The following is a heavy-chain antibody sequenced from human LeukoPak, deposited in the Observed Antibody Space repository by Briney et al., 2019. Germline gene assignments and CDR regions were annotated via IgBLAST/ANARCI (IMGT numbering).Heavy chain of an antibody. CDR2: IYYSGST. CDR1: GGSISSSSYY. CDR3: ARGFNWFDP. J-gene: IGHJ5*02. V-gene: IGHV4-39*01. Sequence: SETLSLTCTVSGGSISSSSYYWGWIRQPPGKGLEWIGSIYYSGSTYYNPSLKSRVTISVDTSKNQFSLKLSSVTATDTAVYYCARGFNWFDPWGQGTLVTVSS.